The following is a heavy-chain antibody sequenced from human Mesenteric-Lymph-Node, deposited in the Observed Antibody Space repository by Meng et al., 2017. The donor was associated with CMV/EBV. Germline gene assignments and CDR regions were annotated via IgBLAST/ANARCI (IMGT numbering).Heavy chain of an antibody. Sequence: SLKISCAASGFTFDDYAMHWVRQAPGKGLEWVSGISWNSGSIGYADSVKGRFTISRDNAKNSLYLQMNSLRAEDTAVYYCARATFDYWGQGTLVTVSS. V-gene: IGHV3-9*01. D-gene: IGHD1-26*01. CDR2: ISWNSGSI. J-gene: IGHJ4*02. CDR1: GFTFDDYA. CDR3: ARATFDY.